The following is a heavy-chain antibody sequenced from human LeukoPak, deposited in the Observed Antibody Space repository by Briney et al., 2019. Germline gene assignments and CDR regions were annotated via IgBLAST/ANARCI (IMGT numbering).Heavy chain of an antibody. Sequence: GGSLRLSCAASGFTFSSYWMTWVRQAPGEGLEWVANIKQDGSEKYYVDSVKGRFTISRDTAKNSLYLQMNSLRAEDTAVYYCARGPNYCSSTSCYATGFDYWGQGTLVTVSS. D-gene: IGHD2-2*01. V-gene: IGHV3-7*01. J-gene: IGHJ4*02. CDR1: GFTFSSYW. CDR2: IKQDGSEK. CDR3: ARGPNYCSSTSCYATGFDY.